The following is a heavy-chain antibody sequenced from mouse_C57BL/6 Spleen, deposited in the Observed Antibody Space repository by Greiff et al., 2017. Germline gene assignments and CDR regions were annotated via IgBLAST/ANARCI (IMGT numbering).Heavy chain of an antibody. Sequence: QVQLQQSGAELVKPGASVKISCKASGYAFSRYWMNWVKQRPGKGLEWIGQIYPGAGDTNYNGKFKGKATLTADKSSSTAYMQLSSLTSEDSAVYFCARWYGNYVAYWGQGTLVTVSA. J-gene: IGHJ3*01. CDR2: IYPGAGDT. CDR3: ARWYGNYVAY. V-gene: IGHV1-80*01. D-gene: IGHD2-10*02. CDR1: GYAFSRYW.